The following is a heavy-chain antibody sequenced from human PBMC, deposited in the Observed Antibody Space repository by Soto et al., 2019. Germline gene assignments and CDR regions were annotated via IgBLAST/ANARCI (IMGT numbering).Heavy chain of an antibody. D-gene: IGHD2-2*02. CDR1: GFTFSDSY. J-gene: IGHJ6*02. V-gene: IGHV3-11*01. CDR2: ITFSGNTV. CDR3: VRVSWRQKYRMAV. Sequence: GGYPRLSCAASGFTFSDSYMSWIRQAPGKGLEWISYITFSGNTVYYADSLKGRFTISRDNTKNSLYLQMNRLRAEDTAVYYCVRVSWRQKYRMAVWGQGSTVTVSS.